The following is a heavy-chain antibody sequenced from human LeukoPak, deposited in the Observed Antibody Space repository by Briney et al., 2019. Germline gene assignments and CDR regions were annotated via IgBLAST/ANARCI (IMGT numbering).Heavy chain of an antibody. J-gene: IGHJ4*02. CDR1: GFTFDDYA. CDR2: ISGDGGST. CDR3: AKVQFGYEGRKRDFDY. Sequence: GESLRLSCAASGFTFDDYAMHWVRQAPGKGLEWVSLISGDGGSTYYADSVKGRFTISRDNSKNSLYLQMNSLITEDTALYYCAKVQFGYEGRKRDFDYWGQGTLVTVYS. D-gene: IGHD2-2*01. V-gene: IGHV3-43*02.